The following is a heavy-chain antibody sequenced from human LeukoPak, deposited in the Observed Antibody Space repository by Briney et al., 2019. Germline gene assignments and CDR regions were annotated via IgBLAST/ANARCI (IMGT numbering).Heavy chain of an antibody. CDR1: GGSVSSGSYY. CDR2: IYYSGST. D-gene: IGHD2-15*01. CDR3: ARDLLIGGDP. Sequence: SETLSLTCTVSGGSVSSGSYYWSWIRQPPGKGLAWIGYIYYSGSTNYNPSLKSRVTISVDTSKNQFSLKLSSVTAADTAVYYCARDLLIGGDPWGQGTLVTVSS. J-gene: IGHJ5*02. V-gene: IGHV4-61*01.